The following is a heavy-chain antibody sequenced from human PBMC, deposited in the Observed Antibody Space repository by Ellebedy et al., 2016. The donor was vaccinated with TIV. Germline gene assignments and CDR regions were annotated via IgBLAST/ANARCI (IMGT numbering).Heavy chain of an antibody. J-gene: IGHJ5*02. V-gene: IGHV4-34*01. CDR1: GDFLSGYY. Sequence: MPSETLSLTCTVFGDFLSGYYWNWIRQPPGKGLEWIGESNHSGSTNYNPSLKSRVTLSVDTSKNLFSLKLNSVTAADTSVYFCARAGGYLAFVVVECVTRWFNPWGQGTLVTVSS. CDR2: SNHSGST. CDR3: ARAGGYLAFVVVECVTRWFNP. D-gene: IGHD2-15*01.